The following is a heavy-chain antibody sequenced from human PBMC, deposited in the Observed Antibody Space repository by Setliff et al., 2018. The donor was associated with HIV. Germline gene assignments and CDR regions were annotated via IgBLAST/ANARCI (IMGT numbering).Heavy chain of an antibody. J-gene: IGHJ4*02. CDR3: LRDARGGRLVGVCYFDF. CDR1: GFVFSSYE. Sequence: GGSLRLSCATSGFVFSSYEMNWVRQTPGKGLEWVSYIGGSGSARYYADSVKGRFTIFKDNAKNSVYLQLNSLSAEDTAVYYCLRDARGGRLVGVCYFDFWGQGTLVTVAS. V-gene: IGHV3-48*03. CDR2: IGGSGSAR. D-gene: IGHD2-8*01.